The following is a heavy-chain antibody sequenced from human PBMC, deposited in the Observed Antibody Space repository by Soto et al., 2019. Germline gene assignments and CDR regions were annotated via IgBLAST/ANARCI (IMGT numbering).Heavy chain of an antibody. V-gene: IGHV4-34*01. D-gene: IGHD3-3*01. CDR3: AREITAPRGVSRFDP. Sequence: SETLSLTCAVYGGSLSGYSWSWIRQSPGKGLEWIGEINHSGSTNYNPPLKSRVTISIDTSKNQFSLKLSSMTAADTAVYYCAREITAPRGVSRFDPWGQGTLVTVSS. CDR1: GGSLSGYS. J-gene: IGHJ5*02. CDR2: INHSGST.